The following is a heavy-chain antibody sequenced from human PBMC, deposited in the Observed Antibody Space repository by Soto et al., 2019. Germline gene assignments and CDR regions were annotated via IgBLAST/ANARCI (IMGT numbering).Heavy chain of an antibody. CDR2: MSYDGSNK. Sequence: QVQLVESGGGVVQPGRSLRLSCAASGFTFSIYAMHWVRQTPGTGLECVAIMSYDGSNKYYADSVKGRFTISIDNSKNTLYLQMNSLRAEDTAVYYCARDQTGITTAGGGRIDYWGQGTLVTVSS. D-gene: IGHD6-13*01. V-gene: IGHV3-30-3*01. J-gene: IGHJ4*02. CDR3: ARDQTGITTAGGGRIDY. CDR1: GFTFSIYA.